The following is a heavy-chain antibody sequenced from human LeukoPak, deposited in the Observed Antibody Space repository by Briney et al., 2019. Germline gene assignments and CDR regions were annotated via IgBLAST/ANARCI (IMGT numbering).Heavy chain of an antibody. V-gene: IGHV4-34*01. J-gene: IGHJ6*02. CDR1: GGSFSGYY. CDR3: ARGIAARPAYYYYYGMDV. CDR2: INHSGST. Sequence: SETLSLTCAVYGGSFSGYYWSWIRQPPGKGLEWIGEINHSGSTNYNPSLKSRVTISVDTSKNQFSLKLSSVTAADTAVYYCARGIAARPAYYYYYGMDVWGQGTTVTVSS. D-gene: IGHD6-6*01.